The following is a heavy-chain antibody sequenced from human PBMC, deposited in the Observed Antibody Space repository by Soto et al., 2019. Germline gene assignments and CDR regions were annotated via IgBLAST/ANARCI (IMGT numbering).Heavy chain of an antibody. CDR2: IKTSGDTT. V-gene: IGHV3-23*05. D-gene: IGHD2-21*02. Sequence: GGSLRLSCAASGFAFSNCAMSWVRQAPGKGLEWVSTIKTSGDTTFYADPVKGRFTTSRDDSKNTLYLQMNSLRAEDTATYYCTKDVTGDIGADFWGQGTPVTVSA. J-gene: IGHJ4*02. CDR1: GFAFSNCA. CDR3: TKDVTGDIGADF.